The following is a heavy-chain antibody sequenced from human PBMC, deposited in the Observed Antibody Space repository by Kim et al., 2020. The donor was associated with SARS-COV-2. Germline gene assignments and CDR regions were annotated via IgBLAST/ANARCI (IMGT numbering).Heavy chain of an antibody. CDR3: AREVRDKYYNGMDV. Sequence: GGSLRPSCAASGFTFSSYSMNWVRQAPGKGLEWISYISSSSVTIYYGDSVKGRFTISRDNAKNSLYLQMNSLRDEDTAVYYCAREVRDKYYNGMDVWGQG. CDR2: ISSSSVTI. J-gene: IGHJ6*02. CDR1: GFTFSSYS. V-gene: IGHV3-48*02.